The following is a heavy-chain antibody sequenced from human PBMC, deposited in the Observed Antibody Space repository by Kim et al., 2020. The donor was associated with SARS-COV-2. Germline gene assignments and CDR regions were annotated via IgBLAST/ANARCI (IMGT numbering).Heavy chain of an antibody. V-gene: IGHV4-31*03. Sequence: SETLSLTCTVSGGSISSGGYYWSWIRQHPGKGLEWIVYIYYSGSTYYNPSLRGRVTISVATSKNKFSLKLSSVTAAATAVYYCARVRVWFGKTVDYWGQGTLVTVSS. CDR3: ARVRVWFGKTVDY. D-gene: IGHD3-10*01. CDR2: IYYSGST. J-gene: IGHJ4*02. CDR1: GGSISSGGYY.